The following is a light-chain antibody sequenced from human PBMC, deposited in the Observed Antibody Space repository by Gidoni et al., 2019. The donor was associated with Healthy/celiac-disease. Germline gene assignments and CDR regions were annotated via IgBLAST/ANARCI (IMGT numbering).Light chain of an antibody. J-gene: IGKJ3*01. CDR3: QQYYSTPPFT. V-gene: IGKV1D-43*01. CDR1: QGISSY. CDR2: DAS. Sequence: AIRMTQSPFSLSASVGDRVTITCWASQGISSYLAWYQQKPAKAPKLFIYDASSVQSGVPSRFSGSVSGTDYTLTISSLQPEDFATYYCQQYYSTPPFTFGPGTKVDIK.